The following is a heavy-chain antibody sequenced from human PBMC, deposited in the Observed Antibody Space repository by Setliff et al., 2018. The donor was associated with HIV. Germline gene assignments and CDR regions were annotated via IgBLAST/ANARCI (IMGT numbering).Heavy chain of an antibody. CDR3: VSGWATLLRGILTTGWFEP. V-gene: IGHV4-34*01. CDR2: INHSGST. D-gene: IGHD3-10*01. Sequence: SETLSLTCAVYGGSFSGYYWSWIRQSPGKGLEWIGEINHSGSTNYNPSLQSRVTISLDTSKNQFSRRLNSVTAADTAVYYCVSGWATLLRGILTTGWFEPWGQGTLVTVSS. J-gene: IGHJ5*02. CDR1: GGSFSGYY.